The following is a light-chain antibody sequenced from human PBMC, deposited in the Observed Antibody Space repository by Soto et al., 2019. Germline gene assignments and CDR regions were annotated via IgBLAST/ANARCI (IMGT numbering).Light chain of an antibody. V-gene: IGKV2-28*01. Sequence: IVITQTPVSVSVSPGKPASISSRSSRSLLKANGYTYFHWFLQKPGPSPNLLIYLGYNRAPGAPDRFSGTGSGTDFTLKISRVPAEDVGVYYRMQTLERPTFGQGTQVDIK. CDR3: MQTLERPT. J-gene: IGKJ1*01. CDR2: LGY. CDR1: RSLLKANGYTY.